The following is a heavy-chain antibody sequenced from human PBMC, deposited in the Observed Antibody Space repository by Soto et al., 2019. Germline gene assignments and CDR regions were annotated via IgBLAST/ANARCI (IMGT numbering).Heavy chain of an antibody. Sequence: EVQLLESGGGLVQPGGSLRLSCAASGFTFSSYAMSWVRQAPGKGLEWVSAISGSGGSTYYADSVKGRCTISRDNAKNTLYLQMNSLRADDTAVYYCAKDLTPSAPNSWYFDLWGRGTLVTVSS. CDR3: AKDLTPSAPNSWYFDL. D-gene: IGHD1-1*01. V-gene: IGHV3-23*01. J-gene: IGHJ2*01. CDR2: ISGSGGST. CDR1: GFTFSSYA.